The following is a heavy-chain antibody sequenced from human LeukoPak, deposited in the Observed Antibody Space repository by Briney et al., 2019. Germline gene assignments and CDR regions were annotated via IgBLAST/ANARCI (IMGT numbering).Heavy chain of an antibody. CDR1: GFTFSSYA. J-gene: IGHJ4*02. CDR3: AKDREDVVVVVAALVFDY. Sequence: PGGSLRLSCAASGFTFSSYAMSWVHQAPGKGLEWVSAISGSGGSTYYADSVKGRFTISRDNSKNTLYLQMNSLRAEDTAVYYCAKDREDVVVVVAALVFDYWGQGTLVTVSS. D-gene: IGHD2-15*01. V-gene: IGHV3-23*01. CDR2: ISGSGGST.